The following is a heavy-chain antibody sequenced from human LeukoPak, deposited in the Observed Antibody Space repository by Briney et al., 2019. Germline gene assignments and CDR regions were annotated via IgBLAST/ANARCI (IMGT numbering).Heavy chain of an antibody. Sequence: PSETLSLTCKVSGGSISRGDYYWGWIRQPPGKGLEWIGSIYYSGSTYYNPSLKSRVIISVDTSKNQFSLKLSSVTAADTAVYYCARNTPGSHWLDPWGQGTLVTVSS. CDR3: ARNTPGSHWLDP. CDR1: GGSISRGDYY. D-gene: IGHD1-26*01. J-gene: IGHJ5*02. V-gene: IGHV4-39*01. CDR2: IYYSGST.